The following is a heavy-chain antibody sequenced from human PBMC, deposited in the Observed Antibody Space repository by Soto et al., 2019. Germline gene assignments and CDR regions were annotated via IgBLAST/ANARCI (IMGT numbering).Heavy chain of an antibody. Sequence: QVQLVESGGGVVQPGRSLRLSCAASGFTFSSYAMHWVRQAPGKGLEWVAVISYDGSNKYYADSVKGRFTISRDNSKNTXXLQMNSLRAEDTAVYYCARGWVDTAMVRLRYGMDVWGQGTTVTVSS. J-gene: IGHJ6*02. CDR2: ISYDGSNK. CDR1: GFTFSSYA. CDR3: ARGWVDTAMVRLRYGMDV. V-gene: IGHV3-30-3*01. D-gene: IGHD5-18*01.